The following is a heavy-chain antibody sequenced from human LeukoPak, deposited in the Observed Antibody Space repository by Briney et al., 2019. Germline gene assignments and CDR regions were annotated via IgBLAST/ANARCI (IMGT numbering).Heavy chain of an antibody. CDR2: IHYSGST. CDR3: AREGSNWSIDY. CDR1: GGSISSYY. D-gene: IGHD1-20*01. V-gene: IGHV4-39*07. Sequence: SETLSLTCTVSGGSISSYYWGWIRQPPGKGLEWIGSIHYSGSTYYNPSLKSRVTISVDASKNQFSLKLNSVTAADTAVYYCAREGSNWSIDYWGQGTLVTVSS. J-gene: IGHJ4*02.